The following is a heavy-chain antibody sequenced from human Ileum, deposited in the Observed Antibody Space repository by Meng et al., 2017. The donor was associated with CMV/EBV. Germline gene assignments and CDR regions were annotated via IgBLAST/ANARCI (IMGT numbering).Heavy chain of an antibody. V-gene: IGHV1-69*02. Sequence: SVTVSCKASGCTFSSYTISWVRQAPGQGLEWMGRIIPILGIANYAQKFQGRVTITADKSTSTAYMELSSLRSEDTAVYYCARGLGLTMDVWGQGTTVTVSS. CDR1: GCTFSSYT. D-gene: IGHD3-16*01. CDR3: ARGLGLTMDV. CDR2: IIPILGIA. J-gene: IGHJ6*02.